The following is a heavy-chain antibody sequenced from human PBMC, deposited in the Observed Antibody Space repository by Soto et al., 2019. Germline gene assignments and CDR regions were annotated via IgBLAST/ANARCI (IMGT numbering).Heavy chain of an antibody. CDR2: IYPGDFDT. CDR1: GYXFNIYL. V-gene: IGHV5-51*01. D-gene: IGHD5-18*01. J-gene: IGHJ4*02. Sequence: EXLKISCMCSGYXFNIYLLVWVRHMPGKGLEWMGIIYPGDFDTRYSQSFQGQLNMSVDKSINTDYLQWSSLEASYTAIYYFARLLGYSYGHQEFFDYWGQGTPGTVS. CDR3: ARLLGYSYGHQEFFDY.